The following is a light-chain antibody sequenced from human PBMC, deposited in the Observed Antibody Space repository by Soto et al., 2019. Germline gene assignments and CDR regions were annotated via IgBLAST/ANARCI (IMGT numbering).Light chain of an antibody. CDR3: SSYTSSSTLV. CDR1: SSDVGGYNY. Sequence: QSALTQPASVSGSPGQSITISCTGTSSDVGGYNYVSWYQQHPGKAPQLMIYEVSNRPSGVSNRFSGSQTGNTASLTISVLQAEDEAEYYCSSYTSSSTLVFGGGTKVTVL. J-gene: IGLJ2*01. CDR2: EVS. V-gene: IGLV2-14*01.